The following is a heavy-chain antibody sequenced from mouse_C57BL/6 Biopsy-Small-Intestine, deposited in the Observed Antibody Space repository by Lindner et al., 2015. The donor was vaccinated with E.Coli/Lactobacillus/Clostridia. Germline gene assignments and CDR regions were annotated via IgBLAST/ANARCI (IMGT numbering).Heavy chain of an antibody. D-gene: IGHD2-3*01. CDR1: GGTFSTYA. Sequence: SVKVSCKASGGTFSTYAISWVRQAPGQGLEWMGGIIPSSGTTNYAQKFQGRVTITADESTTTAYMELRSLRSQDTAMYYCAILGYCIDGVCGYTAWFDPWGQGTLVTVSS. CDR2: IIPSSGTT. J-gene: IGHJ4*01. V-gene: IGHV1S81*02. CDR3: AILGYCIDGVCGYTAWFDP.